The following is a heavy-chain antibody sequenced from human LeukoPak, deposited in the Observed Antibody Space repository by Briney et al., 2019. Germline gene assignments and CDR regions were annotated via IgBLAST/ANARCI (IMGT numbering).Heavy chain of an antibody. CDR1: GYIFTDYY. J-gene: IGHJ5*02. CDR2: ISPNSGDT. CDR3: ARAIQYNWLDP. D-gene: IGHD5-18*01. V-gene: IGHV1-2*02. Sequence: ASVKVSCKASGYIFTDYYMHWVRQAPGQGLEWMGWISPNSGDTHFAQKFQGRVTVTRDTSISTVYMEMRGLKSDDTAMYYCARAIQYNWLDPWGQGTLVIVSS.